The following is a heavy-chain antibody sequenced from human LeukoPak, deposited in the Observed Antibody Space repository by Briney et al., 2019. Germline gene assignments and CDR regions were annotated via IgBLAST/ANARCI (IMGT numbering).Heavy chain of an antibody. D-gene: IGHD3-16*01. Sequence: SETLSLTCTVSGGSISSYYWSWIRQPPGKGLEWIGSIYCSGSTNYNPSLKSRVTISVDTSRKQFSLKLNSVTAADTAVYYCARLGQPNAFDIWGQGTMVTVSS. J-gene: IGHJ3*02. CDR2: IYCSGST. CDR1: GGSISSYY. CDR3: ARLGQPNAFDI. V-gene: IGHV4-59*08.